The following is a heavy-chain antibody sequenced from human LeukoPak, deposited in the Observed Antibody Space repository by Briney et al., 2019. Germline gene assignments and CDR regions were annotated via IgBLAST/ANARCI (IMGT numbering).Heavy chain of an antibody. CDR1: GYSISSGYY. D-gene: IGHD3-10*01. CDR3: ARGLITMVRGVTKKGDYFDY. J-gene: IGHJ4*02. V-gene: IGHV4-38-2*01. Sequence: PSETLSLTCAVSGYSISSGYYWGWIRQPPGKGLEWIGEINHSGSTNYNPSLKSRVTISVDTSKNQFSLKLSSVTAADTAVYYCARGLITMVRGVTKKGDYFDYWGQGTLVTVSS. CDR2: INHSGST.